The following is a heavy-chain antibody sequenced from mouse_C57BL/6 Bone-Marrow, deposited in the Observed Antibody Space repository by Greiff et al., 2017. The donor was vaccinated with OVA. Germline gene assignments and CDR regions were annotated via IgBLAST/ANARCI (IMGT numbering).Heavy chain of an antibody. CDR2: ISYDGSN. CDR3: ARGYGSSDPLDY. D-gene: IGHD1-1*01. V-gene: IGHV3-6*01. J-gene: IGHJ2*01. Sequence: EVQLQQSGPGLVKPSQSLSLTCSVTGYSITSGYYWNWIRQFPGNKLEWMGYISYDGSNNYNPSLKNRISITRDTSKNQFFLKLNSVTTEDTATYYCARGYGSSDPLDYWGQGTTLTVSS. CDR1: GYSITSGYY.